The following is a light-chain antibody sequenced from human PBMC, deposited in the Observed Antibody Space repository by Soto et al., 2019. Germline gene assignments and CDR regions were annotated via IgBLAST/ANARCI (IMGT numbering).Light chain of an antibody. Sequence: IQLTQSPSSLSASVGDRVTITCRASQGISSYLGWYQQKPGKAPKLLIYAASTLQSGVPSRFSGSGSVTDFTLTIRSLQPEDFATYYCQQLNSYPPGTFGPGTKVDIK. CDR3: QQLNSYPPGT. V-gene: IGKV1-9*01. CDR1: QGISSY. CDR2: AAS. J-gene: IGKJ3*01.